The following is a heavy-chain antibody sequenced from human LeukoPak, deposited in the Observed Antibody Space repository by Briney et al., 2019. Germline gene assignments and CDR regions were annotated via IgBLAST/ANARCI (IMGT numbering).Heavy chain of an antibody. CDR2: ISGRGDAK. V-gene: IGHV3-23*01. J-gene: IGHJ3*02. D-gene: IGHD6-6*01. CDR3: ANSSSFDI. CDR1: GFTFSRYD. Sequence: GGSLRLSCEASGFTFSRYDMSWVRQAPGKGLEWVAAISGRGDAKYYADSVKGRFTISRDNSKNTLYLQMNSLRVEETATYYCANSSSFDIWGQETMVTVSS.